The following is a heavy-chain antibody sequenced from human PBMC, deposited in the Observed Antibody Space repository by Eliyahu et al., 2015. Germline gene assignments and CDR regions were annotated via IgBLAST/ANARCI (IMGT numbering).Heavy chain of an antibody. V-gene: IGHV1-8*02. CDR3: ARGRYKLDYSFYYMDV. CDR2: MNPISGNT. CDR1: GXXFXNXD. J-gene: IGHJ6*03. Sequence: QVQLVQSGAEVKKPGASVKVSCKASGXXFXNXDINXVRQAPGQGLEWMGWMNPISGNTGXVQRFQGRVTMTRNTSISTAYMELSSLRSEDTAVYHCARGRYKLDYSFYYMDVWGKGTTVTVSS. D-gene: IGHD3-9*01.